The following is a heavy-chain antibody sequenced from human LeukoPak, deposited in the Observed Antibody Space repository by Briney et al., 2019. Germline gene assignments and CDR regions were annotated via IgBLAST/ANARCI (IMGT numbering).Heavy chain of an antibody. J-gene: IGHJ4*02. D-gene: IGHD6-19*01. CDR3: ARGSSGWSSFDY. CDR1: GYTFTGHY. CDR2: INPNSGGT. Sequence: GASVKVSCKASGYTFTGHYMHWVRQAPGQGLEWMGWINPNSGGTNYAQKFQGRVTMTRDTSVSTAYMELSRLRSDDTAVYYCARGSSGWSSFDYWGQGTLVTVSS. V-gene: IGHV1-2*02.